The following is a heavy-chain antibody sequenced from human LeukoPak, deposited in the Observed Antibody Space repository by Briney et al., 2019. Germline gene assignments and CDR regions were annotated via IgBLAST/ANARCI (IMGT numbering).Heavy chain of an antibody. D-gene: IGHD2-2*02. CDR3: ATDIVVVPAVINGFDY. J-gene: IGHJ4*02. V-gene: IGHV1-24*01. Sequence: ASVKVSCKVSGYTLTELSMHWVRQAPGKGLEWMGGFDPEDGETIYAQKFQGRVTMTEDTSTDTAYMELSSLRSEDTAVYYCATDIVVVPAVINGFDYWGQGTLVTVSS. CDR1: GYTLTELS. CDR2: FDPEDGET.